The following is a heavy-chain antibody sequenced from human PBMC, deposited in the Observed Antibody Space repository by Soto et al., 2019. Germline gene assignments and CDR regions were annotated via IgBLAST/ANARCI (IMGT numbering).Heavy chain of an antibody. CDR1: GYTFTSYG. CDR2: ISAYNGNT. Sequence: VQLVQSGAEVKKPGASVKVSCKASGYTFTSYGISWVRQAPGQGLEWMGWISAYNGNTNYAQKLQGRVTITTDTSTSTAYMELRGLRSDDTAVYYGARDLASTPPLISPDGSGSYYNFWGQGTLGTVSS. J-gene: IGHJ4*02. CDR3: ARDLASTPPLISPDGSGSYYNF. D-gene: IGHD3-10*01. V-gene: IGHV1-18*01.